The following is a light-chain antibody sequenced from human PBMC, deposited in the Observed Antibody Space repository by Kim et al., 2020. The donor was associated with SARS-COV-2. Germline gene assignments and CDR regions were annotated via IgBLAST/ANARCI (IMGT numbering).Light chain of an antibody. V-gene: IGLV2-8*01. Sequence: QSVTISCTGTSSDVVCYNYVSWYQQHPGKAPKLMISEVSKRPSGVPDRFSGSKSGNTASLTVSGLQAEDEADYYCSSYAGSSNFVFGTGTKVTVL. CDR1: SSDVVCYNY. J-gene: IGLJ1*01. CDR2: EVS. CDR3: SSYAGSSNFV.